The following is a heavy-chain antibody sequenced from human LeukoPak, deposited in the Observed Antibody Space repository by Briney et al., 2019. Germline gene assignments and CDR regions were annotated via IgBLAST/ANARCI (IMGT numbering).Heavy chain of an antibody. CDR2: IYHSGST. Sequence: SQTLSLTCTVSGGSISSGGYYWSWIRQPPGKGLEWIGYIYHSGSTYYNPSLKSRVTISVDRSKNQFSLKLSSVTAADTAVYYCAAFRDGYNWHLDYWGQGTLVTVSS. V-gene: IGHV4-30-2*02. D-gene: IGHD5-24*01. CDR3: AAFRDGYNWHLDY. CDR1: GGSISSGGYY. J-gene: IGHJ4*02.